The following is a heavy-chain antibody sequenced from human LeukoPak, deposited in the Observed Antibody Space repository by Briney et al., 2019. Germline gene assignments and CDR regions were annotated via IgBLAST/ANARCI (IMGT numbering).Heavy chain of an antibody. D-gene: IGHD7-27*01. CDR2: IDHSGGT. J-gene: IGHJ6*03. CDR1: DYSASSVYF. V-gene: IGHV4-38-2*02. Sequence: SSETLSLTCTVSDYSASSVYFWGWIRQPPWKGLEWVGHIDHSGGTSFNPSLKSRLTISTDRSKNKFSLNLSSVRAADTAVYFCARLLGNYYFYMDVWGKGTTVTVSS. CDR3: ARLLGNYYFYMDV.